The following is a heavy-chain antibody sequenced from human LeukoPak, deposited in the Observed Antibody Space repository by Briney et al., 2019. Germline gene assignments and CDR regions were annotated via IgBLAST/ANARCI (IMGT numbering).Heavy chain of an antibody. Sequence: GGSLRLSCAASGFNFANHAMSWVRQTPGKGLEWVSAISGGGDITSYADSVTGRFTISRDNSKDTLFLQMHSLRPGDTAVYYCVREDTPATANYWGQGTLVTISS. D-gene: IGHD2-21*02. CDR2: ISGGGDIT. CDR3: VREDTPATANY. CDR1: GFNFANHA. V-gene: IGHV3-23*01. J-gene: IGHJ4*02.